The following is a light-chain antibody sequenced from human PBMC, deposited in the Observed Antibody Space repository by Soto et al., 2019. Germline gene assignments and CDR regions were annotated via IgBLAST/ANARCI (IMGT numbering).Light chain of an antibody. V-gene: IGKV1-5*01. CDR2: DAS. Sequence: IQRTHCSSTLSASIAHRVTITCRASQNINNWIAWYQQKPGKAPKFLIYDASTLESGVPSRFSGSGFGTEFSLTISSLQPDDFGSYYCQHMRTFGQGTKVDIK. CDR1: QNINNW. CDR3: QHMRT. J-gene: IGKJ1*01.